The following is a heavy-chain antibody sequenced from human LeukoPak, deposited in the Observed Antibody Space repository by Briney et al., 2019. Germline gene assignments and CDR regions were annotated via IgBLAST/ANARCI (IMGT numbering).Heavy chain of an antibody. CDR3: AKSGTRSSWSPRVKTYFDY. D-gene: IGHD6-13*01. V-gene: IGHV3-48*01. CDR1: GFTFSSYE. J-gene: IGHJ4*02. CDR2: ITSSSSTI. Sequence: GGSLRLSCAASGFTFSSYEMNWVRQAPGKGLEWVSYITSSSSTIYYADSVKGRFTISRDSAKNSLYLQMSSLRAEDTAVYYCAKSGTRSSWSPRVKTYFDYWGQGTLVTVSS.